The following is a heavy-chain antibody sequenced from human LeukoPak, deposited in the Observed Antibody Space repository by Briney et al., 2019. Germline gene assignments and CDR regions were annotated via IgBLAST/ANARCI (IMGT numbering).Heavy chain of an antibody. J-gene: IGHJ6*02. Sequence: ASEKVSCKTSGYTFTGYYLHWVRQAPGQGLEWMGWIRPNSGGTKNAQKFQGRVTMTRDTSISTAYMELNRLTSDDTAVYYCATYSNSTLQYYYGLDVWGQGTTVTVSS. CDR3: ATYSNSTLQYYYGLDV. CDR1: GYTFTGYY. CDR2: IRPNSGGT. D-gene: IGHD6-6*01. V-gene: IGHV1-2*02.